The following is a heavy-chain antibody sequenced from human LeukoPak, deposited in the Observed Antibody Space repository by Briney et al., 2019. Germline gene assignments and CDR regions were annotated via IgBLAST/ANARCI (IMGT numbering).Heavy chain of an antibody. CDR3: ASDNPATVQKETFDY. D-gene: IGHD5-18*01. V-gene: IGHV3-74*01. Sequence: GGSLRLSCAASGFTFSSYWMHWVRQAPGKGLVWVSRINSDGSSTSYADSVKGRFTISRDNAKNTLYLQMNSLRAEDTAVYYCASDNPATVQKETFDYWGQGTLVTVSS. CDR1: GFTFSSYW. J-gene: IGHJ4*02. CDR2: INSDGSST.